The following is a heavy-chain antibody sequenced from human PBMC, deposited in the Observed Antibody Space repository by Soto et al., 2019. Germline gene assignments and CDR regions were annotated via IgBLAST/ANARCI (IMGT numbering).Heavy chain of an antibody. D-gene: IGHD6-13*01. CDR2: ISYDGSNK. V-gene: IGHV3-30*18. CDR1: GFTFSSYG. CDR3: AKLGVGSSSWYGEIDY. J-gene: IGHJ4*02. Sequence: QMQLVESGGGVVQPGRSLRLSCAASGFTFSSYGMHWVRQAPGKGLEWVAVISYDGSNKYYADSVKGRFTISRDNSKNTLYLQMNSLRAEDTAVYYCAKLGVGSSSWYGEIDYWGQGTLVTVSS.